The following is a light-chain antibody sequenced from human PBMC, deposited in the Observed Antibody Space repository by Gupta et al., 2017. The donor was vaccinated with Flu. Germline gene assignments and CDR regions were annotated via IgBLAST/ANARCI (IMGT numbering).Light chain of an antibody. CDR1: SSDVGGYNY. J-gene: IGLJ3*02. Sequence: QSALTQPASVSGSPGQSITISCTGTSSDVGGYNYVSWYQQHPGKAPKLMIYEVSNRPSGVSNRFYGSKSGNTASLTISGLQAEDEADYYCSSYTSSSSNWVFGGGTKLTVL. CDR3: SSYTSSSSNWV. V-gene: IGLV2-14*01. CDR2: EVS.